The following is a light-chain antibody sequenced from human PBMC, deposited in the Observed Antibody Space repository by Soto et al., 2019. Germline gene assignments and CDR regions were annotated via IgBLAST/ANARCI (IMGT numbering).Light chain of an antibody. CDR3: QKYDSVPWS. Sequence: DIQMTQSPSSLSASVGDRVTITCRASRSIGNNLAWYQQKPGKVPKVLIYTASTLHSGVPSRFSGSGSGTDFTLTINSLQPEDVATYFCQKYDSVPWSFGKGTRVEI. CDR1: RSIGNN. V-gene: IGKV1-27*01. CDR2: TAS. J-gene: IGKJ1*01.